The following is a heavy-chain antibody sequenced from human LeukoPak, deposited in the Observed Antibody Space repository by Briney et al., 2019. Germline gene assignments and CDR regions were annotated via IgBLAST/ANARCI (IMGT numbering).Heavy chain of an antibody. V-gene: IGHV1-46*01. CDR1: GYTFTSYY. Sequence: ASVKVSCKASGYTFTSYYIQWVRQAPGQGLEWMGIINPSGGSTTYAQKFQGRVTMTRDTSISTAYMELSRLRSDDTAVYYCARESLVGGDYFDYWGQGTLVTVSS. J-gene: IGHJ4*02. CDR3: ARESLVGGDYFDY. D-gene: IGHD3-3*01. CDR2: INPSGGST.